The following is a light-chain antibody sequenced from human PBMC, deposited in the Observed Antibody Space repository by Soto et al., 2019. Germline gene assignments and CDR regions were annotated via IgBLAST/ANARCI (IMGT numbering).Light chain of an antibody. V-gene: IGLV2-8*01. J-gene: IGLJ1*01. CDR1: SSDVGAYNY. CDR3: TSHAGTINFPYI. CDR2: EVN. Sequence: QSVLTQPPSASGSPGQSVTISCTGTSSDVGAYNYVSWYQHHPGKAPKLLVYEVNKRPSGVPDRFSGYKSGNTASLTVSGLQAEDEADYYCTSHAGTINFPYIFGTGTKLTVL.